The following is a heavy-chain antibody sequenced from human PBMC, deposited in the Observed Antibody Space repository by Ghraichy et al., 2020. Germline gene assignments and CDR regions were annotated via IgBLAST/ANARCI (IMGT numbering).Heavy chain of an antibody. D-gene: IGHD1-26*01. Sequence: SETLSLTCTVSGGSISSYYWSWIRQPPGKGLEWIGYIYYSGSTNYNPSLKSRVTISVDTSKNQFSLKLSSVTAADTAVYYCARDSGSYYGSGIDPWGQGTLVTVSS. CDR3: ARDSGSYYGSGIDP. CDR2: IYYSGST. J-gene: IGHJ5*02. V-gene: IGHV4-59*01. CDR1: GGSISSYY.